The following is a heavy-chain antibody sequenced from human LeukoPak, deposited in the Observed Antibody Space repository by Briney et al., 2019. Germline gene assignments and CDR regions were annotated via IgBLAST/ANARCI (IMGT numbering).Heavy chain of an antibody. D-gene: IGHD2-2*01. V-gene: IGHV3-30*04. J-gene: IGHJ3*02. CDR2: ISYDGSNE. CDR3: AKDLRRYCSSTSCYYGAFDI. Sequence: GGSLRLSCAASGFTFSSYVMHWVRQAPGKGLEWVAIISYDGSNEYYADSVKGRFTISRDNSKNTLYLQMNSLRAEDTAVYYCAKDLRRYCSSTSCYYGAFDIWGQGTMVTVSS. CDR1: GFTFSSYV.